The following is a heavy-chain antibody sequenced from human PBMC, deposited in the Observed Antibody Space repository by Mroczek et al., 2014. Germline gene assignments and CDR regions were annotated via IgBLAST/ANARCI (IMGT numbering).Heavy chain of an antibody. CDR2: INHSGST. D-gene: IGHD6-6*01. Sequence: QVQLQQWGAGLLKPSETLSLTCAVYGGSFSGYYWSWIRQPPGKGLEWIGEINHSGSTNYNPSLKSRVTISVDTSKNQFSLKLSSVTAADTAVYYCARGRRSSSSGTGVGYWGQGTLVTVSS. V-gene: IGHV4-34*01. CDR1: GGSFSGYY. J-gene: IGHJ4*02. CDR3: ARGRRSSSSGTGVGY.